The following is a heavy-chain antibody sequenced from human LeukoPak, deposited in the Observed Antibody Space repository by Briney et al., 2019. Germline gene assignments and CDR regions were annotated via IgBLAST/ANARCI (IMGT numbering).Heavy chain of an antibody. J-gene: IGHJ2*01. CDR3: ARFLPDL. V-gene: IGHV4-4*07. CDR1: GGSISNYY. Sequence: PSETLSLTCTVSGGSISNYYWSWIRQPAGKGLEWIGHIHTSGTTNYNPSLKSRVAISVDTSKNQFSLKVTPMTAADTAVYYCARFLPDLWGRGTLVTVSS. CDR2: IHTSGTT.